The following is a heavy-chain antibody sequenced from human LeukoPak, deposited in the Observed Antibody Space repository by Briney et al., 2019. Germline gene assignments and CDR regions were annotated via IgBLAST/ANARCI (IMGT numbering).Heavy chain of an antibody. CDR1: GFTFSSYW. CDR2: INSDGSST. V-gene: IGHV3-74*01. D-gene: IGHD1-26*01. Sequence: QPGGSLRLSCAASGFTFSSYWMHWVRQAPGKGLVWVARINSDGSSTTYADSVKGRFTISRDNAKNTLYLQMNSLRAEDTAVYYCAKVQWKVGATTTYAFDIWGQGTMVTVS. J-gene: IGHJ3*02. CDR3: AKVQWKVGATTTYAFDI.